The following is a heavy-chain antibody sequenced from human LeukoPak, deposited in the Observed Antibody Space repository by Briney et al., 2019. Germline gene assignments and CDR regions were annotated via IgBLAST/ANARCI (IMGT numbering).Heavy chain of an antibody. CDR1: GGSISSYY. CDR2: ISASGST. CDR3: VTDISWFDP. J-gene: IGHJ5*02. V-gene: IGHV4-4*07. Sequence: SETLSLTCTVSGGSISSYYWSWIRQPAGKGLEWIGRISASGSTNYAPSLRSRVTMSVDTSTNQFSLKLSSVTAADTAVYYCVTDISWFDPWGRGTLVTVSS.